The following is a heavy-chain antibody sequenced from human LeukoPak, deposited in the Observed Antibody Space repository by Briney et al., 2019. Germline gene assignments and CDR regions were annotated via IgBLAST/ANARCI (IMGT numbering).Heavy chain of an antibody. CDR1: GFTFSSYA. J-gene: IGHJ4*02. CDR2: ISGSGGST. CDR3: AKDTDFWSGSSSDFDY. V-gene: IGHV3-23*01. D-gene: IGHD3-3*01. Sequence: GGSLRLSCAASGFTFSSYAMGWVRQAPGKGLEWVSAISGSGGSTYYADSVKGRFTISRDNSKNTLYLQMNSLRAEDTAVYYCAKDTDFWSGSSSDFDYWGQGTLVTVSS.